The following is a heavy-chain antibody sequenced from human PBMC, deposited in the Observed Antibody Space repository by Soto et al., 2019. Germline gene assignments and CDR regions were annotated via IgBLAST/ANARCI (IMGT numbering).Heavy chain of an antibody. CDR2: TRNKANSYTT. D-gene: IGHD4-17*01. J-gene: IGHJ4*01. CDR1: GFTFSDHY. Sequence: GGSLRLSCAASGFTFSDHYMDWVRQAPGKGLEWVGRTRNKANSYTTEYAASVKGRFTISRDDSKNSLYLQMNSLKTEDTAVYYCARPHGDYYFFDYWGQGTLVTVSS. CDR3: ARPHGDYYFFDY. V-gene: IGHV3-72*01.